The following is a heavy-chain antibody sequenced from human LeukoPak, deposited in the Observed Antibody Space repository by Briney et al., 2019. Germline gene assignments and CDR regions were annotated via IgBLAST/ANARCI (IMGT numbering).Heavy chain of an antibody. CDR1: GFTFKIYS. CDR3: AKDARRTFGLSSGLYRGSYYFDY. Sequence: GGSLRLSCAASGFTFKIYSMNWVRQAPGKGLEWVSYIDSSSATIFYADSVKGRFTISRDNSKNTLYLQMNSLRAEDTVVYYCAKDARRTFGLSSGLYRGSYYFDYWGQGTLVTVSS. D-gene: IGHD6-19*01. CDR2: IDSSSATI. V-gene: IGHV3-48*04. J-gene: IGHJ4*02.